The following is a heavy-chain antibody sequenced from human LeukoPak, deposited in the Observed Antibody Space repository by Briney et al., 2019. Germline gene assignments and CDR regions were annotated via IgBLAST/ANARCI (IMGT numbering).Heavy chain of an antibody. CDR2: ISGSGTYI. J-gene: IGHJ6*03. CDR1: GFTFSSYS. V-gene: IGHV3-21*01. Sequence: GGSLRLSCAASGFTFSSYSMNWVREAPGKGLEWVSSISGSGTYIYYADSVQGRFTISRDNAKNSLYLQMNSLRAEDTAVYHCARVGYTNSFGYYYYYMDVWAKGTMVTVSS. CDR3: ARVGYTNSFGYYYYYMDV. D-gene: IGHD4-11*01.